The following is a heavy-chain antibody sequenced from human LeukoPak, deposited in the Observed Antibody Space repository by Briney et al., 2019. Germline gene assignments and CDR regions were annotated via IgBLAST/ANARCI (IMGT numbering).Heavy chain of an antibody. CDR1: GFTFGDYA. CDR2: IRSKGYGGTT. CDR3: TRDGGSGSYYGVFDY. D-gene: IGHD3-10*01. J-gene: IGHJ4*02. Sequence: GGALRLSCTASGFTFGDYAMSWVRQAPGKGLEWVGFIRSKGYGGTTEYAASVKGRFTISRDDSKSIAYLQMNSLKTEDTAVYYCTRDGGSGSYYGVFDYWGQGTLVTVSS. V-gene: IGHV3-49*04.